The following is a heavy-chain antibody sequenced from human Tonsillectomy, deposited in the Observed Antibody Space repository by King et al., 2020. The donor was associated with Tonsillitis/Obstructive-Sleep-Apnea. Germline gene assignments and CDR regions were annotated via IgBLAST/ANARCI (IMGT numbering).Heavy chain of an antibody. J-gene: IGHJ4*02. V-gene: IGHV3-30*18. Sequence: VQLVESGGGVVQPGRSLRLSCAASGFTFSSYGMHWVRQAPGKGLEWVAVISYDGSNKYYADSVKGRFTISRDNSKNTLYLQMNSLRAEDTAVYYCAKQYDFWSGYLDYWGQETLVTVSS. CDR3: AKQYDFWSGYLDY. CDR2: ISYDGSNK. D-gene: IGHD3-3*01. CDR1: GFTFSSYG.